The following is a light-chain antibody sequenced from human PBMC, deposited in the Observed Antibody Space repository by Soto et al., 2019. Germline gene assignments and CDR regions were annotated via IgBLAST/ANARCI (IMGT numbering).Light chain of an antibody. Sequence: DIQLTQSPSFLSASVGERVTITCRASQGIAGYLAWYQQKPGKAPKLLTYSASTLQSGVPSRFSGSGSGTEFSLTISSLQPEDFATYYCQQLDSDPRTFGPGTKVDIK. CDR3: QQLDSDPRT. CDR2: SAS. J-gene: IGKJ3*01. CDR1: QGIAGY. V-gene: IGKV1-9*01.